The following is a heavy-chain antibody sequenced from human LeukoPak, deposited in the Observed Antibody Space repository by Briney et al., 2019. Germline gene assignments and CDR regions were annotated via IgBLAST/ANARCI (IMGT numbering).Heavy chain of an antibody. J-gene: IGHJ4*02. CDR1: GGSISSYY. CDR2: IYYSGST. Sequence: SETLSLTCTVSGGSISSYYWSWIRQPPGKGLEWIGYIYYSGSTNYNPPLKSRVTISVDTSKNQFSLKLSSVTAADTAVYYCARHSSYYFDYWGQGTLVTVSS. CDR3: ARHSSYYFDY. V-gene: IGHV4-59*08.